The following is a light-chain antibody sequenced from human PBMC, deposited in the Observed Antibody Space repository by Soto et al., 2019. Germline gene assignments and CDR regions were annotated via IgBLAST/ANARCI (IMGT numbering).Light chain of an antibody. J-gene: IGKJ1*01. CDR3: QQYNNWPGT. CDR2: DAS. Sequence: DIQITQSPSTLSASVGDRVTITCRASQSISSWLAWYQQKPGKAPKLLIYDASSLESGVPSRFSGSGSGTEFTLTISSLQSEDFAVYYCQQYNNWPGTFGQGTKVDIK. V-gene: IGKV1-5*01. CDR1: QSISSW.